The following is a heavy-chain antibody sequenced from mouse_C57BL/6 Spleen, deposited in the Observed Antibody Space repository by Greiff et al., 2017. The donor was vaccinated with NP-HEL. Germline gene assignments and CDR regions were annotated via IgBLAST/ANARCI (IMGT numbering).Heavy chain of an antibody. J-gene: IGHJ1*03. D-gene: IGHD1-1*01. CDR1: GYTFTSYW. CDR2: IDPSDSYT. V-gene: IGHV1-59*01. Sequence: QVQLQQSGAELVRPGTSVKLSCKASGYTFTSYWMHWVKQRPGQGLEWIGVIDPSDSYTNYNQKFKGKATLTVDTSSSTAYMQLSSLTSEDSAVYYCARKGSSYGYFDVWGTGTTVTVSS. CDR3: ARKGSSYGYFDV.